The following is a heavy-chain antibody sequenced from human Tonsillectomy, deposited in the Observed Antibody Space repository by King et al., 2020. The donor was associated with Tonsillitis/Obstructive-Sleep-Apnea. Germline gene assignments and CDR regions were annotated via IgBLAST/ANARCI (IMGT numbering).Heavy chain of an antibody. CDR2: INLSGST. J-gene: IGHJ6*03. V-gene: IGHV4-34*01. Sequence: VQLQQWGAGLLKPSETLSLTCAVYGGSFSGYYWSWIRQPPGKGLEWIGEINLSGSTNYNPSLKSRVTISVDTSKNQFSLKLSAVTAADTAVYYCAGGDLVVVPAAIHYYYYMDVWGKGTTVTVSS. D-gene: IGHD2-2*02. CDR1: GGSFSGYY. CDR3: AGGDLVVVPAAIHYYYYMDV.